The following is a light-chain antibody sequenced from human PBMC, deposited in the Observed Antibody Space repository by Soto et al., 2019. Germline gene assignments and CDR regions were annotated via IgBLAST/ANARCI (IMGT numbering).Light chain of an antibody. V-gene: IGKV1-5*03. CDR3: QQYHSYPLT. Sequence: DIRMTQSPSTLSASVADRVTITCRASQSINSWLAWYQQKPGKAPNLLIYKASSLESGVPSRFSGSGSGTEFTLTISSLQPDDFATYYCQQYHSYPLTFGGRTKVDIK. CDR1: QSINSW. J-gene: IGKJ4*01. CDR2: KAS.